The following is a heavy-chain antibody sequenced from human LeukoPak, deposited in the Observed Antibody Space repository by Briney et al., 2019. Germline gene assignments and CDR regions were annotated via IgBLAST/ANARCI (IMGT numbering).Heavy chain of an antibody. CDR1: GGSISSGGYY. V-gene: IGHV4-31*03. D-gene: IGHD2-21*02. J-gene: IGHJ5*02. CDR3: ARNRLTAGEPNWFDP. Sequence: SGTLSLTCTVSGGSISSGGYYWSWIRQHPGKGLEWIGYIYYSGSTYYNPSLKSRVTISVDTSKNQFSLKLSSVTAADTAVYYCARNRLTAGEPNWFDPWGQGTLVTVSS. CDR2: IYYSGST.